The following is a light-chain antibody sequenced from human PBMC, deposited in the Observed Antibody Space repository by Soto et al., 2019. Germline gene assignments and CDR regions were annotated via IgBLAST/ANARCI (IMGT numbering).Light chain of an antibody. CDR1: QSVSSY. Sequence: EIVLTQSPATLSLSPGERATLSCRASQSVSSYLAWYQQKPGQAPRLLIYDASNRATVIPARFSGSGSGTGFTLTISSLEPEDFAVYYCQQRSNWSFTFGQGTKLEIK. CDR3: QQRSNWSFT. J-gene: IGKJ2*01. CDR2: DAS. V-gene: IGKV3-11*01.